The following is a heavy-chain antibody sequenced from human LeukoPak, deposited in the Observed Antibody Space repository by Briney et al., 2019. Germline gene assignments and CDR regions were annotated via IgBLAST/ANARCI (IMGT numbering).Heavy chain of an antibody. CDR3: ARVVGQWLVRFDY. V-gene: IGHV4-34*01. J-gene: IGHJ4*02. Sequence: SETLSLTCAVYGGSFSGYYWSWIRLPPGKGLEWIGEINHSGSTNYNPSLKSRVTISVDTSKNQFSLKLSSVTAADTAVYYCARVVGQWLVRFDYWGQGTLVTVSS. CDR2: INHSGST. CDR1: GGSFSGYY. D-gene: IGHD6-19*01.